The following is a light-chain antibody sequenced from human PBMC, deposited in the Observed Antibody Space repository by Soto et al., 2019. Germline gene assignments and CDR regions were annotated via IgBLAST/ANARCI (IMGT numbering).Light chain of an antibody. J-gene: IGKJ5*01. V-gene: IGKV3-11*01. CDR3: HQRHSWPIT. Sequence: EIVLTQSPATLSLSPGEGATLSCRASQSVSNFLLWFQQKPGQAPRLLIYDASNRATGIPARFSGSGSVTDFTLTISSLEPEDFAVYYCHQRHSWPITFGQGTRLEIK. CDR1: QSVSNF. CDR2: DAS.